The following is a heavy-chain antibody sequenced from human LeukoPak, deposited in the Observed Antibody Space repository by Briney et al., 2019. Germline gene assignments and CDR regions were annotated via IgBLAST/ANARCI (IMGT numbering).Heavy chain of an antibody. D-gene: IGHD6-19*01. V-gene: IGHV4-39*01. CDR3: ARIESGWYPLGAEAFDI. J-gene: IGHJ3*02. Sequence: SETLSLTCTVSGGSISSSSYYWGWIRQPPGKGLEWIGSIYYSGSTYYNPSLKSRVTISVDTSKNQFSLKLSSVTAADTAVYYCARIESGWYPLGAEAFDIWGQGAMVTVSS. CDR2: IYYSGST. CDR1: GGSISSSSYY.